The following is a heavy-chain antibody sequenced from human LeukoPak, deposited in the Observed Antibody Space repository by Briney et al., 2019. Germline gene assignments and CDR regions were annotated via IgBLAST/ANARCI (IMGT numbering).Heavy chain of an antibody. CDR1: GFTFSSYA. CDR3: ARAGAVIAAAVDY. Sequence: PGTSLRLSCAASGFTFSSYAMHWVRQAPGKGLEWVAVISYDGSNKYYADSVKGRFTISRDNSKNTLYLQMNSLRAEDTAVYYCARAGAVIAAAVDYWGQGTLVTVSS. D-gene: IGHD6-13*01. V-gene: IGHV3-30*04. J-gene: IGHJ4*02. CDR2: ISYDGSNK.